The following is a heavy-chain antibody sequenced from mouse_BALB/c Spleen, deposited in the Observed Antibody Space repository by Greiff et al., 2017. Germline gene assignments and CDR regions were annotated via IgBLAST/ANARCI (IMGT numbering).Heavy chain of an antibody. J-gene: IGHJ3*01. CDR3: ARGGFYYGNAWFAY. CDR2: ISYSGST. V-gene: IGHV3-2*02. CDR1: GYSITSDYA. Sequence: EVKLMESGPGLVKPSQSLSLTCTVTGYSITSDYAWNWIRQFPGNKLEWMGYISYSGSTSYNPSLKSRISITRDTSKNQFFLQLNSVTTEDTATYYCARGGFYYGNAWFAYWGQGTLVTVSA. D-gene: IGHD2-1*01.